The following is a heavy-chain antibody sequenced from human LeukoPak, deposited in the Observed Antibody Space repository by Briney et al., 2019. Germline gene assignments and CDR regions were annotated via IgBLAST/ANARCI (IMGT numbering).Heavy chain of an antibody. CDR3: ARHPETHYYDSSGYQNWFDP. V-gene: IGHV4-59*01. CDR2: IYYSGST. CDR1: GGSISSYY. Sequence: SETLSLTCTVSGGSISSYYWSWIRQPPGKGLEWIGYIYYSGSTNYNPSLKSRVTISVDTSRNQFSLKLSSVTAADTAVYYCARHPETHYYDSSGYQNWFDPWGQGTLVTVSS. D-gene: IGHD3-22*01. J-gene: IGHJ5*02.